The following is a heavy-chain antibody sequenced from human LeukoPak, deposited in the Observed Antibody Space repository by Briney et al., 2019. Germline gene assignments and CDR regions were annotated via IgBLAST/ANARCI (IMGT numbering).Heavy chain of an antibody. CDR1: GGSFSGYY. CDR2: INHSGST. Sequence: PSETLSLTCAVYGGSFSGYYWSWIRQPPEKGLEWIGEINHSGSTNYNPSLKRRVTISVDTSKNQFSLKLSSVTAADTAVYYCARGRFTIFGVVGPRRGRFDPWGQGTLVTVSS. J-gene: IGHJ5*02. D-gene: IGHD3-3*01. CDR3: ARGRFTIFGVVGPRRGRFDP. V-gene: IGHV4-34*01.